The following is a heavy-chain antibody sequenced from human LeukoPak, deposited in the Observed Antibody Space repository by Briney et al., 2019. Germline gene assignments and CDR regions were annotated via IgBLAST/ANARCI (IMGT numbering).Heavy chain of an antibody. CDR3: ARHAYCGGDCYLYYFDY. D-gene: IGHD2-21*02. CDR2: ISAYNGNT. V-gene: IGHV1-18*01. J-gene: IGHJ4*02. Sequence: ASVKVSCKAYGYTFTSYGISWVRQAPGQGLEWMGWISAYNGNTNYAQKLQGRVTMTTDTSTSTAYMELRSLRSDDTAVYYCARHAYCGGDCYLYYFDYWGQGTLVTVSS. CDR1: GYTFTSYG.